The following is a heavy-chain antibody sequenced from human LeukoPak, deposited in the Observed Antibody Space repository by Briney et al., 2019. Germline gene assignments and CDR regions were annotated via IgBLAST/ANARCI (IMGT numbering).Heavy chain of an antibody. CDR3: AKDGAWLRFDD. V-gene: IGHV3-30*04. Sequence: GRSLRLSCAASGFTFSNYALHWVRQAPGKGLEWVALTSYDESIKYYADSVKGRFTISRDDSKNTLYLQMNNLRAEDTAVYYCAKDGAWLRFDDWGQGILVTVSS. D-gene: IGHD5-12*01. CDR1: GFTFSNYA. J-gene: IGHJ4*02. CDR2: TSYDESIK.